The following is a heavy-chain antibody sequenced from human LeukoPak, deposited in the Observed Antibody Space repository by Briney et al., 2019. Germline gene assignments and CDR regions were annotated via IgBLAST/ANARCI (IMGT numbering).Heavy chain of an antibody. J-gene: IGHJ5*02. Sequence: GGSLRLSCAASGIIVSNNYMSWVRQAPGKGLEWVSVIYSGGSTYYADSVKGRFTISRDNSKNTLYLHMNSLRAEDTAVYYCARGFQSPYCSSTSCYRWFDPWGQGTLVTVSS. D-gene: IGHD2-2*02. CDR2: IYSGGST. V-gene: IGHV3-53*01. CDR1: GIIVSNNY. CDR3: ARGFQSPYCSSTSCYRWFDP.